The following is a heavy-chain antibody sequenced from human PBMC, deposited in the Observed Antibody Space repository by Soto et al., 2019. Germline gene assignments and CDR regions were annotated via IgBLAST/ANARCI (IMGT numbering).Heavy chain of an antibody. CDR3: ARADTAMVTSVLAFDI. J-gene: IGHJ3*02. D-gene: IGHD5-18*01. CDR1: GGSISSYY. V-gene: IGHV4-59*01. Sequence: SETLSLTCTVSGGSISSYYWSWIRQPPGKGLEWIGYIYYSGSTNYNPSLKSRVTISVDTSKNQFSLKLSSVTAADTAVYYCARADTAMVTSVLAFDIWGQGTMVTVSS. CDR2: IYYSGST.